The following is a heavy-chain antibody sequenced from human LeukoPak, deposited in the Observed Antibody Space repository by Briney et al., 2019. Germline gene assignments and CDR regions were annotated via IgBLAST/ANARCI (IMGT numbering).Heavy chain of an antibody. CDR1: GFTFNSYS. CDR3: ARGSYYYDSSY. D-gene: IGHD3-22*01. Sequence: GGSLRLSCAASGFTFNSYSMNWVRQAPGKGLEWVSYISSSSSTIYYADSVKGRFTISRDNAKNSLYLQMNSLRAEDTAVYYCARGSYYYDSSYWGQGTLVTVSS. CDR2: ISSSSSTI. V-gene: IGHV3-48*04. J-gene: IGHJ4*02.